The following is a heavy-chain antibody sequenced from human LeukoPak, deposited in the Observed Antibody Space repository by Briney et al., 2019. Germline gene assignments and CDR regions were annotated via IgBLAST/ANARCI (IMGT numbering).Heavy chain of an antibody. CDR2: IYYSGST. CDR3: ASRNDILTGYVFDF. D-gene: IGHD3-9*01. J-gene: IGHJ4*02. Sequence: SETLSLTCTVSGGSISSSIYYWGWIRQPPGKGLEWIGSIYYSGSTSYNPSLKSRVTISVDTSKNQFSLKLTSVTAADTAVYYCASRNDILTGYVFDFWGQGTLVTVSS. V-gene: IGHV4-39*01. CDR1: GGSISSSIYY.